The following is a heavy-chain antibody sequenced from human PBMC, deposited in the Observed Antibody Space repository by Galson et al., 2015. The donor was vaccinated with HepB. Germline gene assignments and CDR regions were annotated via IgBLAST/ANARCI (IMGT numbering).Heavy chain of an antibody. V-gene: IGHV3-23*01. J-gene: IGHJ6*03. CDR3: AKGPHYCSGSSCPYSYMDV. CDR1: GFTFRSYA. D-gene: IGHD2-15*01. CDR2: ITGSGGTT. Sequence: SLRLSCAASGFTFRSYAMSWVRQAPGKGLEWVSAITGSGGTTFYADSVKGRFTITRDNSKNTLYLQMNSLRVEDTAVYYCAKGPHYCSGSSCPYSYMDVWGRGTTVTVSS.